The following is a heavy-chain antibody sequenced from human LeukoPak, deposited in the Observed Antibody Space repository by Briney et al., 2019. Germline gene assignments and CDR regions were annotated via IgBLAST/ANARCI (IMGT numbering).Heavy chain of an antibody. CDR2: IYSGGST. D-gene: IGHD4-17*01. V-gene: IGHV3-53*01. CDR3: ARGTTVTPGH. J-gene: IGHJ4*02. CDR1: GFTVSSNY. Sequence: AGGSLRLSCAASGFTVSSNYMSWVRQVPGKGLEWVSVIYSGGSTYYADSVKGRFTISRDNSKNTLYLQMNSLRAEDTAVYYCARGTTVTPGHWGQGTLVTVSS.